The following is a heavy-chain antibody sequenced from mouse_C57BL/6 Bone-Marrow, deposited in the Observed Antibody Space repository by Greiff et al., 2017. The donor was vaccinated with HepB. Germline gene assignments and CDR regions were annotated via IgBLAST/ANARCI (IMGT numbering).Heavy chain of an antibody. Sequence: QVQLQQSGPELVKPGASVKISCKASGYAFSSSWMNWVKQRPGKGLEWIGRIYPGDGDTNYNGKFKGKATLTADKSSSTAYMQHSSLTSEDSAVYFCARSHYYGSSSYWYFDVWGTGTTVTVSS. CDR2: IYPGDGDT. J-gene: IGHJ1*03. CDR1: GYAFSSSW. D-gene: IGHD1-1*01. V-gene: IGHV1-82*01. CDR3: ARSHYYGSSSYWYFDV.